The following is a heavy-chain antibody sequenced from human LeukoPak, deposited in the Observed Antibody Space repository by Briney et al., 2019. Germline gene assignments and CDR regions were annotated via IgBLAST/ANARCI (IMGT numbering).Heavy chain of an antibody. V-gene: IGHV3-48*03. D-gene: IGHD1/OR15-1a*01. Sequence: GGSLRLSCAASGFTFSSYEMNWVRQAPGKGLEWVSYISSSGSTIYYADSVKGRFTISRDNAKNSLYLQMNSLRAEDTAVYYCARDNAGTIAEGFDYWGQGTLVTVSS. J-gene: IGHJ4*02. CDR3: ARDNAGTIAEGFDY. CDR2: ISSSGSTI. CDR1: GFTFSSYE.